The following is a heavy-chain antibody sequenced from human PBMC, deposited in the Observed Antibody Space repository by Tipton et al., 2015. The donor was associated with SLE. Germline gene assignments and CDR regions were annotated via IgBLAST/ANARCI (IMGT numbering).Heavy chain of an antibody. J-gene: IGHJ4*02. V-gene: IGHV4-38-2*02. CDR3: ARIHPNNYGDYGPFDY. Sequence: LRLSCTVSSYSISSGYYWGWIRQPPGKGLEWIGSIYHSGSIYYSGNTYYNPSLESRVTISADTFKNQFSLKVTSVTAADTAVYFCARIHPNNYGDYGPFDYWGQGILVTVSP. CDR2: IYYSGNT. D-gene: IGHD4-17*01. CDR1: SYSISSGYY.